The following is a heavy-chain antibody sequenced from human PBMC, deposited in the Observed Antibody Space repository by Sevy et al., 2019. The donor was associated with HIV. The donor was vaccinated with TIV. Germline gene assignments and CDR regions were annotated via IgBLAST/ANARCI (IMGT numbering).Heavy chain of an antibody. V-gene: IGHV3-21*01. Sequence: GGSLRLSCAASGFTFNYYSMNWVRQAPGKGLEWVGSISSGSSYIKYGDSVKGRFTISRDNAKNSLYLQLNSPGAEDTAIYYCARVDYYDTSASDYWGQGTLVTVSS. CDR3: ARVDYYDTSASDY. J-gene: IGHJ4*02. D-gene: IGHD3-22*01. CDR2: ISSGSSYI. CDR1: GFTFNYYS.